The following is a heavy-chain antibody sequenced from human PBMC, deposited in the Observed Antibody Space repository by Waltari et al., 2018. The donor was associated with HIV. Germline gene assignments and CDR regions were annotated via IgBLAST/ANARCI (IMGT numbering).Heavy chain of an antibody. CDR3: VKEGGYCSGGRCYYYGMDV. J-gene: IGHJ6*02. CDR2: ISKNGHST. Sequence: EVQLVESGGGLVQPGGSLRLSCSASGFTFSSYAMHWFRQAPGKGLEYVSAISKNGHSTYYADSVKGRFTISRDNSKNTLNLQMSSLRAEDTAVYYCVKEGGYCSGGRCYYYGMDVWGQGTTVTVSS. V-gene: IGHV3-64D*06. CDR1: GFTFSSYA. D-gene: IGHD2-15*01.